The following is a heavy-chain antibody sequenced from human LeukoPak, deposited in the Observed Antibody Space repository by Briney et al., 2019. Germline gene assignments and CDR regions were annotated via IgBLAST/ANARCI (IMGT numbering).Heavy chain of an antibody. CDR1: GYTFTSYG. CDR2: ISAYNGNT. J-gene: IGHJ6*03. V-gene: IGHV1-18*01. CDR3: ARSSGYYSSLFYMHV. Sequence: ASVKVSCKASGYTFTSYGISWVRQAPGQGLEWMGWISAYNGNTNYAQKLQGRVTMTTDTSTSTAYMELRSLRSEDTAVYYCARSSGYYSSLFYMHVWGKGTTVTVSS. D-gene: IGHD3-22*01.